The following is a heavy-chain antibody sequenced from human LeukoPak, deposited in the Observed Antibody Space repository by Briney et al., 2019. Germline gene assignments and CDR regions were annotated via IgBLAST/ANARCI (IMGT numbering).Heavy chain of an antibody. V-gene: IGHV3-30*18. CDR1: GFTFSSYG. CDR3: ANGPDAGYLDY. CDR2: ISYDGSNK. J-gene: IGHJ4*02. D-gene: IGHD3-10*01. Sequence: GGSLRLSCAASGFTFSSYGMHWVRQAPGKGLEWVAVISYDGSNKYYADSVKGRFTISRDNSKNTLYLQMNSLRAEDTAVYYCANGPDAGYLDYWGQGTLVTVSS.